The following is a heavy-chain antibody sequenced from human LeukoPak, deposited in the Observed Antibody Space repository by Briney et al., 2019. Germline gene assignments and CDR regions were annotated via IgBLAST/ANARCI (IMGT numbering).Heavy chain of an antibody. CDR3: ARRSGVTTRSRAFDI. CDR2: IYYSGST. J-gene: IGHJ3*02. V-gene: IGHV4-59*08. D-gene: IGHD4-17*01. CDR1: GGSISSYY. Sequence: TSETLSLTCTVSGGSISSYYWSWIRQPPGKGLEWIGYIYYSGSTNYNPSLKSRVTIPVDTSKNQFSLKLSSVTAADTAVYYCARRSGVTTRSRAFDIWGQGAMVTVSS.